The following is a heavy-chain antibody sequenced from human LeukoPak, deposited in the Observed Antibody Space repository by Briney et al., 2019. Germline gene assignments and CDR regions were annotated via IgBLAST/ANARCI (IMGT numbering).Heavy chain of an antibody. D-gene: IGHD3-22*01. CDR1: GGSICTNY. J-gene: IGHJ4*02. V-gene: IGHV4-4*07. Sequence: SETLSLTCSVSGGSICTNYWSWIRQPAGKGLQWIGRIYNTGNTNYSPSLESRVTMSADTSKNQFSLKLSSVTAADTAVYYCARGSFDSSGYYVFDYWGQGSLVTVSS. CDR3: ARGSFDSSGYYVFDY. CDR2: IYNTGNT.